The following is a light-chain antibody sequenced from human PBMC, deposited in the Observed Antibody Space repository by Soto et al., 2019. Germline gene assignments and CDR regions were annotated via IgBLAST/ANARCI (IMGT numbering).Light chain of an antibody. V-gene: IGKV3-20*01. Sequence: EIGLMHPPGTLSLSPGERATLSCRASQTLRRTYIAWYQQKPGQAPRLLIYGSSNRATGIPDRFSGSGSGTDFSLAISRLEPEDFAVYYCHQYESWPRTFGQGTKVDIK. CDR1: QTLRRTY. CDR3: HQYESWPRT. J-gene: IGKJ1*01. CDR2: GSS.